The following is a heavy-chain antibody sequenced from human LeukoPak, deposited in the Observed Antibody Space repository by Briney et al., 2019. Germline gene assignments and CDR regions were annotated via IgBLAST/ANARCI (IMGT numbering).Heavy chain of an antibody. V-gene: IGHV3-23*01. J-gene: IGHJ5*02. CDR1: GFTYRSYA. Sequence: GGSLILYCAASGFTYRSYAMIWVRQPPGKALEWVSAISGSGGSTYYADPVKGRFTISRDNSKNKLYLQMSSLRAEDTAVYYCAKDRGYCSSTSCLNWFDPWGQGTLVTGS. CDR2: ISGSGGST. D-gene: IGHD2-2*01. CDR3: AKDRGYCSSTSCLNWFDP.